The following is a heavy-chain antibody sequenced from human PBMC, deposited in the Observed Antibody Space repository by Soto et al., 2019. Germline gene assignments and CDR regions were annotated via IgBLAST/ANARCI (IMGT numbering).Heavy chain of an antibody. CDR3: AKEAGEGAAMVTSDFDY. CDR2: ISGSGTST. V-gene: IGHV3-23*01. D-gene: IGHD5-18*01. J-gene: IGHJ4*02. CDR1: GITFSNYV. Sequence: PGGSLRLSCAASGITFSNYVLSWVRQAPGKGLEWVSSISGSGTSTYYADSVKGRFTISRDTSKSTLYLHMSSLRADDTAIYYFAKEAGEGAAMVTSDFDYWGQGTLVTVSS.